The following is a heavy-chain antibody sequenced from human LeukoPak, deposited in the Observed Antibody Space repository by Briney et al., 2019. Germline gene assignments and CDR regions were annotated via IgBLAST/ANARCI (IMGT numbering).Heavy chain of an antibody. CDR2: INPNSGGT. CDR1: GYTFTGYY. D-gene: IGHD3-3*01. CDR3: ARGLAHYDFWSGYFPPYYYYMDV. J-gene: IGHJ6*03. Sequence: ASVKVSFKASGYTFTGYYMHWVRQAPGQGLEWMGRINPNSGGTNYAQKFQGRVTMTRDTSISTAYMELSRLRSDDTAVYYCARGLAHYDFWSGYFPPYYYYMDVWGKGTTVTVSS. V-gene: IGHV1-2*06.